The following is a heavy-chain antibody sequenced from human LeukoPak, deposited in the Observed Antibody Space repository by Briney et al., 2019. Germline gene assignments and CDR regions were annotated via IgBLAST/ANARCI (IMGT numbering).Heavy chain of an antibody. CDR1: GFTFSDYY. J-gene: IGHJ4*02. Sequence: GGSLRLSCAASGFTFSDYYISLIRQAPGKGLEWVSYISSSGSTIYYADSVKGRFTISRDNAKNSLYLQMNSLRAEDTAVYYCARDRYGDFKADYWGQGTLVTVSS. V-gene: IGHV3-11*01. CDR2: ISSSGSTI. D-gene: IGHD4-17*01. CDR3: ARDRYGDFKADY.